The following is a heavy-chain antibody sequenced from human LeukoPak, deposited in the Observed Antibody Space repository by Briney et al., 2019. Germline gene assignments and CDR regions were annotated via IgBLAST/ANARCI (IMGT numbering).Heavy chain of an antibody. Sequence: SVNVSCKASGGTSSIYSMRWVREARGQGREWMGGIIPIFGTANYAQKFQGRVTITADESTSTAYMELSSLRSEDTAAYYCARVGVVVPAAWFDYWGQGTLATVSS. V-gene: IGHV1-69*01. J-gene: IGHJ4*02. CDR1: GGTSSIYS. D-gene: IGHD2-2*01. CDR2: IIPIFGTA. CDR3: ARVGVVVPAAWFDY.